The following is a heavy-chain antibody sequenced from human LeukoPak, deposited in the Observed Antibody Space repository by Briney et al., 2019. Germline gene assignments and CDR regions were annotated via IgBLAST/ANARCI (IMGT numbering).Heavy chain of an antibody. J-gene: IGHJ4*02. Sequence: PGGSLRLSCAASGFTVSSNYMSWVRQAPGKGLEWVSVIYSGGSTYYADSVKGRFTISRHNSKNTLYLQMNSLRAEDTAVYYCARGGGGNYLYYFDYWGQGTLVTVSS. D-gene: IGHD4-23*01. CDR2: IYSGGST. CDR3: ARGGGGNYLYYFDY. V-gene: IGHV3-53*04. CDR1: GFTVSSNY.